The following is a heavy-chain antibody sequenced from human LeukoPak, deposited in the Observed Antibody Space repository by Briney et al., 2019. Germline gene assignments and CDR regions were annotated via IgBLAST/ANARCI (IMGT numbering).Heavy chain of an antibody. J-gene: IGHJ4*02. D-gene: IGHD6-19*01. CDR1: GGSISSYY. Sequence: PSETLSPTCTVSGGSISSYYWSWIRQPPGKGLEWIGNISYSGSTNYNPSLKSRVTISVDTSKNQFSLKLSSVTAADTAVYYCASSTKQWLVYFDYWGQGTLVTVSS. V-gene: IGHV4-59*01. CDR2: ISYSGST. CDR3: ASSTKQWLVYFDY.